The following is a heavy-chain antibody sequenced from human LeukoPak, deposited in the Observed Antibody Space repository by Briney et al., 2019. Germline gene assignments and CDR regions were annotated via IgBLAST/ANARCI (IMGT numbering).Heavy chain of an antibody. CDR1: GFTFRSYG. CDR3: ARGYSYGLDRYYYGMDV. V-gene: IGHV3-30*03. Sequence: PGGSLRLSCVASGFTFRSYGMHWVRQAPGKGLEWVAVISSEGSTKYYADSVKGRFTISRDNSKNTLYLQMNSLRAEDTAVYYCARGYSYGLDRYYYGMDVWGQGTTVTVSS. J-gene: IGHJ6*02. D-gene: IGHD5-18*01. CDR2: ISSEGSTK.